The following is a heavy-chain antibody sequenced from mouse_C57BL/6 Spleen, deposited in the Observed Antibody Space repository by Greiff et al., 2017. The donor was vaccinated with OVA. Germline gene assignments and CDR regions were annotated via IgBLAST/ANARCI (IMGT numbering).Heavy chain of an antibody. CDR3: ARTADYDYDEGGFDY. CDR2: IHPNSGST. J-gene: IGHJ2*01. V-gene: IGHV1-64*01. Sequence: QVQLQQPGAELVKPGASVKLSCKASGYTFTSYWMHWVKQRPGQGLEWIGMIHPNSGSTNYNEKFKSKATLTVDKSSSTAYMQLSSRTSEDSAVYYCARTADYDYDEGGFDYWGQGTTLTVSA. CDR1: GYTFTSYW. D-gene: IGHD2-4*01.